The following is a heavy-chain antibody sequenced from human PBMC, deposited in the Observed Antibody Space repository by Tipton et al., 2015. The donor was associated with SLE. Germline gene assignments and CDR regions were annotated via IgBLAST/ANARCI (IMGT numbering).Heavy chain of an antibody. D-gene: IGHD6-19*01. CDR2: IYTSGST. CDR1: GGSISSGGYY. CDR3: ARDRGGWYDFDY. Sequence: TLSLTCTVSGGSISSGGYYWSWIRQPAGKGLEWIGHIYTSGSTNYNPSLKSRVTISVDTSKNQFSLKLSSVTAADTAVYYCARDRGGWYDFDYWGQGTLVTVSS. J-gene: IGHJ4*02. V-gene: IGHV4-61*09.